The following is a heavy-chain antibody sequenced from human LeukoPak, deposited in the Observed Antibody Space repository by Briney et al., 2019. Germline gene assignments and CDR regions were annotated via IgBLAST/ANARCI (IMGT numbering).Heavy chain of an antibody. V-gene: IGHV3-33*01. CDR1: GSTLSSYG. J-gene: IGHJ5*02. CDR2: IWYDGSNK. D-gene: IGHD5-18*01. CDR3: ARGDTAMALDP. Sequence: GGSLRLSCAASGSTLSSYGMHRVRQAPGKGLEWVAVIWYDGSNKYYADSVKGRFTISRDNSKNTLYLQMNSLRAEDTAVYYCARGDTAMALDPWGQGTLVTVSS.